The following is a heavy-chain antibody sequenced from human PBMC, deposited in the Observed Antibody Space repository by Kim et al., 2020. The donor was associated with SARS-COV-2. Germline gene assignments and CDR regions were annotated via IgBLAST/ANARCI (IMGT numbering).Heavy chain of an antibody. D-gene: IGHD1-26*01. CDR1: GGSISSYY. J-gene: IGHJ3*02. V-gene: IGHV4-59*08. CDR2: IYYSGST. CDR3: ARRGSYLNDAFDI. Sequence: SETLSLTCTVSGGSISSYYWSWIRQPPGKGLEWIGYIYYSGSTNYNPSLKSRVTISVDTSKNQFSLKLSSVTAADTAVYYCARRGSYLNDAFDIWGQGTMVTVSS.